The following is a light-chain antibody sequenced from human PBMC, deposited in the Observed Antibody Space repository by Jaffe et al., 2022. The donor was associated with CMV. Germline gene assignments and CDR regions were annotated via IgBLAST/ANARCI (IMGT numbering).Light chain of an antibody. Sequence: DVEMTQSPLSLPVTLGQPASISCRSSQSLVHSDGNTYLNWFQQRPGQSPRRLIYKVSNRDSGVPDRFGGSGSGTDFTLEISRVEAEDFGFYYCMQGTHWPPTFGQGTKVEMK. CDR2: KVS. J-gene: IGKJ1*01. V-gene: IGKV2-30*02. CDR3: MQGTHWPPT. CDR1: QSLVHSDGNTY.